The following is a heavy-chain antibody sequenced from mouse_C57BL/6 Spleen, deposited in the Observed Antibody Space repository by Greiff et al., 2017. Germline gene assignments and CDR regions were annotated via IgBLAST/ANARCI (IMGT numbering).Heavy chain of an antibody. V-gene: IGHV1-81*01. J-gene: IGHJ4*01. CDR1: GYTFTSYG. D-gene: IGHD2-4*01. CDR3: ARSPHYDYLYYAMDY. Sequence: QVQLQQSGAELARPGASVKLSCKASGYTFTSYGISWVKQRTGQGLEWIGEIYPRSGNTYYNEKFKGKATLTADKSSSTAYMELRSLTSEDSAVYFCARSPHYDYLYYAMDYWGQGTSVTVSS. CDR2: IYPRSGNT.